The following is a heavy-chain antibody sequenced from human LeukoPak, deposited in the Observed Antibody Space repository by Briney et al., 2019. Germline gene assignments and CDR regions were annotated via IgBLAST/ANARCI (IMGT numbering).Heavy chain of an antibody. Sequence: ASVKVSCKASGYTLTELSMHWVRQAPGKGLEWMGGLDPEAGERIYAQKFQGRVALTEDTSADTAYMELSSLRSEDTAVYYCARGSLTTIFGVVTSHVMDVWGKGTTVTVSS. J-gene: IGHJ6*03. CDR2: LDPEAGER. CDR1: GYTLTELS. CDR3: ARGSLTTIFGVVTSHVMDV. D-gene: IGHD3-3*01. V-gene: IGHV1-24*01.